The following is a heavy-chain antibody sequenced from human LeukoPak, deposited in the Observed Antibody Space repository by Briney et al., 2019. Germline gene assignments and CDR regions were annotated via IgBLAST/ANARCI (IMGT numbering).Heavy chain of an antibody. J-gene: IGHJ4*02. CDR2: ISGGGGTI. CDR3: ARNQEIDYYDSSGFYWGVEY. D-gene: IGHD3-22*01. Sequence: PGGSLRPSCAASGFTFSAYSMNWVRQAPGKGLEWVAYISGGGGTIYYADSVKGRFTISRDNAKNSLYLQMDSLRAEDTAVYYCARNQEIDYYDSSGFYWGVEYWGQGTLVTVSS. V-gene: IGHV3-48*01. CDR1: GFTFSAYS.